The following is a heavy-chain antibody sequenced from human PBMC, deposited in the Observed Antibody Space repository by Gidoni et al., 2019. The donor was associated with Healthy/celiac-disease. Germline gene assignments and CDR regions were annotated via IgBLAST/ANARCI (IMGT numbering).Heavy chain of an antibody. CDR2: IYYSGST. CDR1: GGSISSGGYY. Sequence: QVQLQESGQGLVKPSQTLSRTCTVAGGSISSGGYYWSWIRQHPGKGLEWIGYIYYSGSTYYNPSLQSRVTISVDTSKNQFSLKLSSVTAADTAVYYCARGGKGLIAAAGLWYFDLWGRGTLVTVSS. CDR3: ARGGKGLIAAAGLWYFDL. J-gene: IGHJ2*01. D-gene: IGHD6-13*01. V-gene: IGHV4-31*03.